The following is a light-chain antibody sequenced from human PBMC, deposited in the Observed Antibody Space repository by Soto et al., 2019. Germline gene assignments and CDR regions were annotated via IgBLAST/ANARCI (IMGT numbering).Light chain of an antibody. Sequence: EIVMTQSPATLSVSPGERATLSCRASQSVSSNLAWYQQKPGQAPRLLIYGASTRATGIPSRFSGSGSGTEFTPTLSSLQSGDFAVYYCQQYNNWPFTFGPGTKVDIK. J-gene: IGKJ3*01. CDR1: QSVSSN. CDR2: GAS. CDR3: QQYNNWPFT. V-gene: IGKV3-15*01.